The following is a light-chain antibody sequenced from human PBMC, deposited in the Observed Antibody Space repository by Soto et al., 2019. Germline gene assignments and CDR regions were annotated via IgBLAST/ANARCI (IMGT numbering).Light chain of an antibody. V-gene: IGKV3-15*01. J-gene: IGKJ1*01. CDR2: GAS. CDR1: QSVSSN. CDR3: QQYNDWWT. Sequence: EMVMTQSPATLSVSPGERAALSCRASQSVSSNLAWYQQKPGQAPRLLIYGASTRAAGIPARFSGSGSGTEFTLTISSVQSEDSAVYYCQQYNDWWTFGQGTKVDIK.